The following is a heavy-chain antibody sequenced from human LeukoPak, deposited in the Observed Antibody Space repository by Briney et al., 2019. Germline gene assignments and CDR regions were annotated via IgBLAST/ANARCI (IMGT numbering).Heavy chain of an antibody. CDR2: IYTSGST. CDR3: ARVYSSGWHFDY. Sequence: SETLSPTCTVSGGSISSYYWSWIRQPAGKGLEWIGRIYTSGSTNYNPSLKSRVTMSVDTSKNQFSLKLSSVTAADTAVYYCARVYSSGWHFDYWDQGTLVTVSS. D-gene: IGHD6-19*01. V-gene: IGHV4-4*07. J-gene: IGHJ4*02. CDR1: GGSISSYY.